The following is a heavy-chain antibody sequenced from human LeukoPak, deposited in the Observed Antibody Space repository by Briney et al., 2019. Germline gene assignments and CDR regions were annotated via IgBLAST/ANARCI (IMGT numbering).Heavy chain of an antibody. V-gene: IGHV3-21*01. J-gene: IGHJ4*02. Sequence: GGSLRLYCAASGFTFTSYSMNWVRQAPGKGLEWVSSISDSSSYIYYADSVKGRFTISSDNAKNSLYLQMNSLRAEDTAVYYCARSSVLVLAAISDYWGQGTLVTVSS. CDR3: ARSSVLVLAAISDY. CDR2: ISDSSSYI. CDR1: GFTFTSYS. D-gene: IGHD2-15*01.